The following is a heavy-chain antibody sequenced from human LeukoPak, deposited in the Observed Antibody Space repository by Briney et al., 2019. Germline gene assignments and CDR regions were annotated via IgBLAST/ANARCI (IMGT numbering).Heavy chain of an antibody. CDR2: IWYDGSNK. V-gene: IGHV3-33*01. CDR3: ARPPYSKVVIPLNYFDY. J-gene: IGHJ4*02. Sequence: PGGSLRLSCAASGFTFSSYGMHWVRQAPGKGLEWVAVIWYDGSNKYYADSVKGRFTISRDNSKNTLYLQMNSLRAEDTAVYYCARPPYSKVVIPLNYFDYWGQGTLVTVSS. CDR1: GFTFSSYG. D-gene: IGHD3-22*01.